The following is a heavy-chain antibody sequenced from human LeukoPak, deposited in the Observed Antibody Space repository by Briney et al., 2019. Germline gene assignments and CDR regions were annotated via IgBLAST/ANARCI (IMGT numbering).Heavy chain of an antibody. CDR2: TIPIFGTA. V-gene: IGHV1-69*01. Sequence: SAKVSCKASGGTFSSYAISWARQAPGQGLEWMGGTIPIFGTANYAQKFQGRVTITADESTSTAYMELSSLRSEDTAVYYCARGSGYDPIEYYFDYWGQGTLVTVSS. D-gene: IGHD5-12*01. CDR3: ARGSGYDPIEYYFDY. J-gene: IGHJ4*02. CDR1: GGTFSSYA.